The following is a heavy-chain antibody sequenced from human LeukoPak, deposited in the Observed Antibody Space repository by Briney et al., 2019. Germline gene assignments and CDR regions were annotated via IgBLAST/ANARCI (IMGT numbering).Heavy chain of an antibody. V-gene: IGHV1-24*01. Sequence: AASVQVSCKVSGYTLTELSMHWVRQAPGKGLEWMGGFDPEDGETIYAQKFQGRVTMTEDTSTDTAYMELSSLRSEDTAVYYCATESPRYSSGWYGYWGQGTLVTVSS. CDR1: GYTLTELS. CDR2: FDPEDGET. J-gene: IGHJ4*02. D-gene: IGHD6-19*01. CDR3: ATESPRYSSGWYGY.